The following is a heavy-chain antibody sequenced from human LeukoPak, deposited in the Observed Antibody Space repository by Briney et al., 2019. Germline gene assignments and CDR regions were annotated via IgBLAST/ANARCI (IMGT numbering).Heavy chain of an antibody. Sequence: GASVTVSCKASGYTFTNYAIHWVRPAPGQRLEWMGWINAGNGDTKYSQKFQGRVTMTRDTSTSTVYMELSSLRSEDTAVYYCARVAHPTKTGNYYYYYGMDVWGQGTTVTVSS. CDR1: GYTFTNYA. CDR2: INAGNGDT. J-gene: IGHJ6*02. D-gene: IGHD2-8*01. CDR3: ARVAHPTKTGNYYYYYGMDV. V-gene: IGHV1-3*01.